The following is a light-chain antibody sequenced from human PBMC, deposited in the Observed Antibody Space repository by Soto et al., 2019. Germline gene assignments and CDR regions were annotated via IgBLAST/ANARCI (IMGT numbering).Light chain of an antibody. V-gene: IGKV3-11*01. CDR3: KVRTDWPPVMYS. CDR1: QSVDNF. CDR2: DTS. J-gene: IGKJ2*01. Sequence: ELVLTQSPATLSLSPGERATLSCRASQSVDNFLAWYQQKPCRTPRLLIYDTSNRATGIPPRFSGTGSGTAFTLTISRLETEDFAFYYCKVRTDWPPVMYSFGQGTKLEVK.